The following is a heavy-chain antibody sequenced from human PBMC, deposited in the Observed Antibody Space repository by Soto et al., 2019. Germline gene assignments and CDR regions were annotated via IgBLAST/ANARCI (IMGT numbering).Heavy chain of an antibody. CDR2: IYYSGST. CDR3: ARFYGDYPLNWFDP. V-gene: IGHV4-59*01. J-gene: IGHJ5*02. CDR1: GGSISSYY. Sequence: SETLSLTCTVSGGSISSYYWSWIRQPPGKGLEWIGYIYYSGSTNYNPSLKSRVTISADTSKNQFTLKLSSVTAADTAVYYCARFYGDYPLNWFDPWGQGTLVTVSS. D-gene: IGHD4-17*01.